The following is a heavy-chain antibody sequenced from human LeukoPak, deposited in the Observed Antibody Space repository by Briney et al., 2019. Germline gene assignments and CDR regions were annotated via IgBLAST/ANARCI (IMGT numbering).Heavy chain of an antibody. J-gene: IGHJ6*03. V-gene: IGHV3-48*03. Sequence: GGSLRLSCAASGFTFSSYEMNWVRQAPGKGLEWVSYISSSGSTIYYADSVKGRFTISRDNAKNSLYLQMNSLRAEDTAVYYCARAGSVTAKNYYYYMDVWGKGTTVTVSS. CDR1: GFTFSSYE. CDR2: ISSSGSTI. D-gene: IGHD4-17*01. CDR3: ARAGSVTAKNYYYYMDV.